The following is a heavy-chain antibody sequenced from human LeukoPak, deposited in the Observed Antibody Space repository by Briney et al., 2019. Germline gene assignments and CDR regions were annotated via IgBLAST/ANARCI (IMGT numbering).Heavy chain of an antibody. D-gene: IGHD2-2*02. Sequence: SETLSLTCAVSGYSISSGYYWGWIRQPPGKGLEWIGSICHSGSTYYNPSLKSRVTISVGTSKNQFSLKLSSVTAADTAVYYCARNVGGYCGSSSCYSFDVWGQGPMVTVSS. CDR2: ICHSGST. CDR3: ARNVGGYCGSSSCYSFDV. CDR1: GYSISSGYY. V-gene: IGHV4-38-2*01. J-gene: IGHJ3*01.